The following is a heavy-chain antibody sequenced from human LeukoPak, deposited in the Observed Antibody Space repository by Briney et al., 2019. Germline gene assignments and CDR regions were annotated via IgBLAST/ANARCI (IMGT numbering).Heavy chain of an antibody. CDR1: GYTFTSYD. CDR2: MNPSTDNT. CDR3: ARGGGGGDGYDL. J-gene: IGHJ5*02. Sequence: ASVKVSCKASGYTFTSYDINWVRQATGQGLEWMGWMNPSTDNTGYAQKFQGRVTMTGNTSISTAYMELSSLRSEDTAVYYCARGGGGGDGYDLWGQGTLVTVSS. V-gene: IGHV1-8*01. D-gene: IGHD5-24*01.